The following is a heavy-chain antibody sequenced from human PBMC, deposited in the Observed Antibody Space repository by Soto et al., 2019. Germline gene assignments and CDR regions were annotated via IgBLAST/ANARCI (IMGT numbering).Heavy chain of an antibody. CDR1: GYTFTNYW. CDR3: AASIFYYGMDF. Sequence: GESLKISCKGSGYTFTNYWIGWVRQMPGKGPEWMGIIYPGDSDTKYNPSFQGQVTISADKSITTTYLQWSSLKASDTAIYYCAASIFYYGMDFWGKGTTVTVSS. CDR2: IYPGDSDT. V-gene: IGHV5-51*01. J-gene: IGHJ6*04.